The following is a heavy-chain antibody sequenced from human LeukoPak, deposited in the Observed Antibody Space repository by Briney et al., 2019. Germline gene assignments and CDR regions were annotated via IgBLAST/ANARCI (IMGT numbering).Heavy chain of an antibody. D-gene: IGHD6-13*01. Sequence: ASVKVSCKASGYRFIGYYMHWVRQAPGQGLEGMGWINCNSGGTKFSQKFQGRVTMTRDTSTRTAYMELSSLNYDDTAVYYCARDFSGGIALPSSWGQGTLVTVSS. J-gene: IGHJ5*02. CDR1: GYRFIGYY. V-gene: IGHV1-2*02. CDR2: INCNSGGT. CDR3: ARDFSGGIALPSS.